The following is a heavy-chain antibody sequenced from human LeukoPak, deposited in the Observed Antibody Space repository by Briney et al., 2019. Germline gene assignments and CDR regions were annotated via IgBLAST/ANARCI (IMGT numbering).Heavy chain of an antibody. J-gene: IGHJ6*03. V-gene: IGHV1-8*01. Sequence: ASVKVSCKASGYTFTSYDITWVRQATGQGLECMGWMSPNSGNTGYAQKFQGRVTMTRNTSISTAYMELSRLRSDDTAVYYCARAYCSSTRCYLSTYYYMDVWGKGTTVTVSS. CDR1: GYTFTSYD. D-gene: IGHD2-2*01. CDR3: ARAYCSSTRCYLSTYYYMDV. CDR2: MSPNSGNT.